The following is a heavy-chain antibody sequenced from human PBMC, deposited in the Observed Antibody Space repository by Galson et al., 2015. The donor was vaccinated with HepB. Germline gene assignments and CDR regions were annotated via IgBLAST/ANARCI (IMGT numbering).Heavy chain of an antibody. Sequence: SLRLSCAASGFTFSSYAMSWVRQAPGKGLEWVSAISGSGGSTYYADSVKGRFTISRDNSKNTLYLQMNSLRAEDTAVYYCAGYYYDSSGYYSSAAFDIWGQGTMVTVSS. D-gene: IGHD3-22*01. J-gene: IGHJ3*02. CDR2: ISGSGGST. V-gene: IGHV3-23*01. CDR1: GFTFSSYA. CDR3: AGYYYDSSGYYSSAAFDI.